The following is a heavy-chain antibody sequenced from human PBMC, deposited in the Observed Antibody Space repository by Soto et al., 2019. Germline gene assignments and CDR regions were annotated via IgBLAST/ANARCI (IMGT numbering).Heavy chain of an antibody. Sequence: SETLSLTCAVSGGSISSGGYSWSWIRQPPGKGLEWIGYIYHSGSTYYNPSLKSRVTISVDRSKNQFSLKLSSVTAADTAVYYCARGVLMFLRFLSPPGAFDIWGQGTMVTVS. CDR3: ARGVLMFLRFLSPPGAFDI. V-gene: IGHV4-30-2*01. CDR2: IYHSGST. D-gene: IGHD3-3*01. J-gene: IGHJ3*02. CDR1: GGSISSGGYS.